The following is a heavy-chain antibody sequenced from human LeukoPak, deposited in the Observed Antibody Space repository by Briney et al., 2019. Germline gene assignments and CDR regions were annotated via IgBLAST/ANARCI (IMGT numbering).Heavy chain of an antibody. CDR2: INHSGST. Sequence: SETLSLTCAVYSGSLSGYYWSWLRQPPGKGLEWIGEINHSGSTNYNPSLKSRVTISVDTSKNQFSLKLSSVTAADTAAYYCASPNLRLLGRAFDIWGQGTMVTVSS. CDR1: SGSLSGYY. J-gene: IGHJ3*02. V-gene: IGHV4-34*01. CDR3: ASPNLRLLGRAFDI. D-gene: IGHD2/OR15-2a*01.